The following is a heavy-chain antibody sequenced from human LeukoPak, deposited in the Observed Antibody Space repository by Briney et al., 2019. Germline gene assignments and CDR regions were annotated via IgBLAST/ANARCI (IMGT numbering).Heavy chain of an antibody. D-gene: IGHD1-7*01. CDR1: GFTVSSNY. J-gene: IGHJ5*02. V-gene: IGHV3-53*01. Sequence: GGSLRLSCAASGFTVSSNYMSWDRQAPGKGLEWVSVIYSGGSTYYADSVKGRFTISRDNSKNTLYLQMNSLRAEDTAVYYCARGSGTTSGWFDPWGQGTLVTVSS. CDR2: IYSGGST. CDR3: ARGSGTTSGWFDP.